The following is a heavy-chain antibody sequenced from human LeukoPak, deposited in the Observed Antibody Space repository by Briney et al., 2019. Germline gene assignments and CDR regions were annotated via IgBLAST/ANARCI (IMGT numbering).Heavy chain of an antibody. J-gene: IGHJ3*02. D-gene: IGHD6-19*01. Sequence: GGSLRLSCAASGFIFSSYGMHWVRQAPGKGLEWVAVTSYDGSNEYYADSVKGRFTVSRDNSKNTLYLQMNSLRAEDTAVYYCAAFVAGRDDTFDIWGQGTMVTVSS. CDR2: TSYDGSNE. V-gene: IGHV3-30*03. CDR1: GFIFSSYG. CDR3: AAFVAGRDDTFDI.